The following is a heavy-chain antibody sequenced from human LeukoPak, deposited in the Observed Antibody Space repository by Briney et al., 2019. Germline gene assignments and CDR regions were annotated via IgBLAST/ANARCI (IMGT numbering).Heavy chain of an antibody. D-gene: IGHD6-19*01. CDR2: IKSDGITI. J-gene: IGHJ5*02. V-gene: IGHV3-74*01. CDR1: GFTFSNYM. CDR3: AKCSTSAYTTGWCNWIDP. Sequence: GGSLRLSCAASGFTFSNYMMHWVRQAPGKGLVWVSRIKSDGITITYADSVKGRFTISRDNAKNTLYLQMNSLRAEDTAVYYCAKCSTSAYTTGWCNWIDPWGQGTLVTVSS.